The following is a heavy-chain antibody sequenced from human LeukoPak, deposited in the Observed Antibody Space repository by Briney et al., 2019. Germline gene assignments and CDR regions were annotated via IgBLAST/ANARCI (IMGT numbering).Heavy chain of an antibody. J-gene: IGHJ5*02. Sequence: PGGSLRLSCAASGFTFSNYGMHWVRQAPGKGLEWVALISFDGSQKYNADSVKGRFTISRDNSKSTVYLQMNSLRVEDAAVYYCSKDLTSDFGGDLDPWGQGTLVTVSS. D-gene: IGHD3-10*01. CDR1: GFTFSNYG. V-gene: IGHV3-30*02. CDR3: SKDLTSDFGGDLDP. CDR2: ISFDGSQK.